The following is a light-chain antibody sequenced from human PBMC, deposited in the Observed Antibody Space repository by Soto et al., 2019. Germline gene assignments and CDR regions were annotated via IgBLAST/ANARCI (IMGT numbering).Light chain of an antibody. J-gene: IGLJ1*01. CDR3: SSYTSSSHLLYV. CDR2: QVS. CDR1: SSDVGGYNY. Sequence: QSALTQPASVSRFPGQSITISCPEPSSDVGGYNYVCCYQQHPAKAPKLMIYQVSNRPTGVANRFSGSKSGQTSSLPIAGFQAEDEADYYCSSYTSSSHLLYVLGTGTKVTVL. V-gene: IGLV2-14*01.